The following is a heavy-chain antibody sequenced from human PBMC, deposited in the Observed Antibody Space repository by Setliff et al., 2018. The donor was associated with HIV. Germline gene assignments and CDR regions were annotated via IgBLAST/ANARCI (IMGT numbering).Heavy chain of an antibody. CDR1: GYSFTSYF. V-gene: IGHV1-46*01. CDR2: IDPNGGAT. Sequence: ASVKVSCKAFGYSFTSYFLHWVRQAPGQGLEWLGIIDPNGGATNNAQKLQGRLTVTTDTSTSTLYMELSNLRSDDTAVYYCARAGGGATDQSFDIWGQGTMVTVSS. J-gene: IGHJ3*02. D-gene: IGHD2-2*01. CDR3: ARAGGGATDQSFDI.